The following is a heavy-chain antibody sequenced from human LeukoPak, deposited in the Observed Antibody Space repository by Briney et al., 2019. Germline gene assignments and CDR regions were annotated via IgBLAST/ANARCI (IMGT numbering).Heavy chain of an antibody. CDR3: ARHSGTYPHYFDY. D-gene: IGHD1-26*01. J-gene: IGHJ4*02. CDR1: GGSISNYY. Sequence: SETLSLTCTVSGGSISNYYWSWIRQPPGKGLEWIAFIYYIGTTHYNPSLKSRVTMSVDTSNNQFSLKLSFVTAADTAIYYCARHSGTYPHYFDYWGQGTLVTDSS. V-gene: IGHV4-59*08. CDR2: IYYIGTT.